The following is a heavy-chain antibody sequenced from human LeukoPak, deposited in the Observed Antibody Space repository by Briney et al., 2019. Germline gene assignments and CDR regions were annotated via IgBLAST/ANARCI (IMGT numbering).Heavy chain of an antibody. CDR1: GFTFSSYD. CDR3: ASAGHTMIGHDAFDI. Sequence: GGSLRLSCAAPGFTFSSYDMTWVRQAPGRGLEWVSSIRPSGDNTYYGDSVKGRFTISRDNAKNSLYLQMNSLRAEDTAVYYCASAGHTMIGHDAFDIWGQGTMVTVSS. V-gene: IGHV3-23*01. CDR2: IRPSGDNT. J-gene: IGHJ3*02. D-gene: IGHD3-22*01.